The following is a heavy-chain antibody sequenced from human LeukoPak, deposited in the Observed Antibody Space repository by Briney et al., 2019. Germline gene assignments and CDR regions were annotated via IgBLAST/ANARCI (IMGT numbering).Heavy chain of an antibody. V-gene: IGHV4-30-4*01. J-gene: IGHJ6*02. CDR3: ARYDYGSGLGRGLSGMDV. CDR1: GGSISSGDFY. Sequence: SQTLSLTCSVSGGSISSGDFYCSWIRQPPGKGLEWIGTIIYSGNTYYNPSLKSRSTMSVDTSKNQCYLKLSSVTAADTALYYCARYDYGSGLGRGLSGMDVWGQGTTVTVS. CDR2: IIYSGNT. D-gene: IGHD3-10*01.